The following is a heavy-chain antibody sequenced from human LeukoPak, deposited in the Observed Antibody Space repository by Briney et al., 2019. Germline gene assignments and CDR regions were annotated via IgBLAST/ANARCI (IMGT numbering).Heavy chain of an antibody. J-gene: IGHJ4*02. CDR2: IYYSGTT. CDR1: GGSISGYY. D-gene: IGHD2-15*01. CDR3: ARHLLSAPHYFDY. V-gene: IGHV4-59*01. Sequence: PSETLSLTCTVSGGSISGYYWSWIRQPPAKGLEWIGFIYYSGTTHYSPALKSRVTMSVDTSNNQFSLKLTSVTAADTAVYYCARHLLSAPHYFDYWGQGTLVTVTS.